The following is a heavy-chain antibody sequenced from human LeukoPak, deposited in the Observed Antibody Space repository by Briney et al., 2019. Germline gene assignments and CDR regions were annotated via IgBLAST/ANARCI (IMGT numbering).Heavy chain of an antibody. CDR2: IYGDGST. V-gene: IGHV3-66*01. CDR1: GFAVSSNF. D-gene: IGHD3-22*01. J-gene: IGHJ4*02. Sequence: GGSLRLSCAASGFAVSSNFMTWVRQAPGKGLEWVSLIYGDGSTYYADSVKGRFTISRDNSKNTLYLQMNSLRAEDTAVYYCARGGYYDSSGYYYPPYFDYWGQGTLVSVSS. CDR3: ARGGYYDSSGYYYPPYFDY.